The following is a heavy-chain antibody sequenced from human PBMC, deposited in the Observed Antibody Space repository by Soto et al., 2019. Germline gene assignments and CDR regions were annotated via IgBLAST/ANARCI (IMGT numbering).Heavy chain of an antibody. CDR2: ITSDGGST. CDR3: ARDWYYSLDY. V-gene: IGHV3-74*01. Sequence: LRLSFAVSGFTFSSTWMNWVRQAPGKGLVWVSRITSDGGSTTYADSVKGRFTISRDNAKNTLYLQMNSLRAEDTAVYYCARDWYYSLDYWGQGTLVTVSS. D-gene: IGHD2-21*01. J-gene: IGHJ4*02. CDR1: GFTFSSTW.